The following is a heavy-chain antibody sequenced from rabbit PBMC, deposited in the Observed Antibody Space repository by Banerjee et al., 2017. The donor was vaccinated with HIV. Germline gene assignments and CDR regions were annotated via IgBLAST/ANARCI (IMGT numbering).Heavy chain of an antibody. CDR3: ARDNLASSSGYYGYYFNL. Sequence: QEQLKETGGDLVKPGASLTLTCTASGFSFSSSYYIWWVRQAPGKGLEWIACIYAGSSGSTYYASWAKGRFTISKTSSTTVTLQMTSLTAADTATYFCARDNLASSSGYYGYYFNLWGQGTLVTVS. J-gene: IGHJ4*01. CDR1: GFSFSSSYY. V-gene: IGHV1S45*01. D-gene: IGHD1-1*01. CDR2: IYAGSSGST.